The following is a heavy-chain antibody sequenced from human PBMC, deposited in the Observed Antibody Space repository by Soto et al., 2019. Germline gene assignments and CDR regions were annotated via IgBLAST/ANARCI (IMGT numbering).Heavy chain of an antibody. Sequence: LSLTCAASGFTFSNAWMSWVRQAPGKGLEWVGRIKSKTDGGTTDYAAPVKGRFTISRDDSKNTLYLQMNSLKTEDTAVYYCTTDTRDYDFWSGPLYYFDYWGQGTLVTVSS. D-gene: IGHD3-3*01. CDR2: IKSKTDGGTT. CDR1: GFTFSNAW. J-gene: IGHJ4*02. CDR3: TTDTRDYDFWSGPLYYFDY. V-gene: IGHV3-15*01.